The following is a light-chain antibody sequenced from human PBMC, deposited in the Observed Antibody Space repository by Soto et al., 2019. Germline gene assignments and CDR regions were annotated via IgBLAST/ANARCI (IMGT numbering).Light chain of an antibody. J-gene: IGKJ5*01. CDR1: QSVSSY. CDR3: QQSYRAVT. Sequence: DIQMTQSPSSRSASVGDRISITCRASQSVSSYLNWYQQKPGKAPRILIYAASHLQTGVPSRFRGTGSATHFTLTISSLQPEDFATYYCQQSYRAVTLGQGTRLEIK. CDR2: AAS. V-gene: IGKV1-39*01.